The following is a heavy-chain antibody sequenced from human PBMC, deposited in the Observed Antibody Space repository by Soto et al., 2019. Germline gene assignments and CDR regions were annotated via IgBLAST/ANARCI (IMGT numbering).Heavy chain of an antibody. D-gene: IGHD5-18*01. CDR1: GFTFSSYA. V-gene: IGHV3-30-3*01. J-gene: IGHJ6*02. Sequence: TGGSLRLSCAASGFTFSSYAMHWFRQAPGKGLEWVAVISYDGSNKYYADSVKGRFTISRDNSKNTLYLKMNSLRAEDTAVYYCAREDTAMVVGYYGMDVWGQGTTVTVSS. CDR2: ISYDGSNK. CDR3: AREDTAMVVGYYGMDV.